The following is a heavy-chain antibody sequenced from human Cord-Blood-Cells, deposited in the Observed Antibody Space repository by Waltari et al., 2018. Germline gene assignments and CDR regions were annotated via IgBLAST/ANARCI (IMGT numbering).Heavy chain of an antibody. CDR2: INPNRGGT. V-gene: IGHV1-2*02. CDR1: GYTFTGYY. Sequence: QVQLVQSGAEVKKPGASVKVSCKASGYTFTGYYMHWVRQAPGQGLEWMGWINPNRGGTNYAEKFQGRVTMTRDTSISTAYMELSRLRSDDTAVYYCARVRRGPQIDIDIWGQGTMVTVSS. D-gene: IGHD3-16*01. CDR3: ARVRRGPQIDIDI. J-gene: IGHJ3*02.